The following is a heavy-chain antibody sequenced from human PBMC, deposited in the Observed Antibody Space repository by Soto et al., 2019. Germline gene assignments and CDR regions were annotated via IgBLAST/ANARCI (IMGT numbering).Heavy chain of an antibody. CDR2: MWFDGNNK. CDR1: AFTFSDYG. J-gene: IGHJ4*02. Sequence: QVQLVESGGGVVQPGRSLRLSCAASAFTFSDYGVHWVRQAPGKGLEWVAVMWFDGNNKYYADSVKGRFTISRDNSKNTLYLHMSSLRVEDTAVYYCARGQGFGELLPYYLDYWGQGTLVTVSS. D-gene: IGHD3-10*01. CDR3: ARGQGFGELLPYYLDY. V-gene: IGHV3-33*01.